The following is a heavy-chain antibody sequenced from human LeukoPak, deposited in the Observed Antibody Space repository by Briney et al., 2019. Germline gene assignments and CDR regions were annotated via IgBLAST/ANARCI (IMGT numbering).Heavy chain of an antibody. CDR3: ARDPITMVRGVIITRGYYFDC. V-gene: IGHV3-30*01. J-gene: IGHJ4*02. CDR1: GFTFSSYA. Sequence: GGSLRLSCAASGFTFSSYAMHWVRQAPGKGLEWVAVISYDGSNKYYADSVKGRFTISRDNSKNTLYLQMNSLRAEDTAVYYCARDPITMVRGVIITRGYYFDCWGQGTLVTVSS. CDR2: ISYDGSNK. D-gene: IGHD3-10*01.